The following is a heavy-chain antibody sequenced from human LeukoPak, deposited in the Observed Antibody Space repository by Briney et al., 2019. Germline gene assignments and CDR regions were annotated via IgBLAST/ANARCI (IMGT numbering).Heavy chain of an antibody. CDR2: IKSKTDGGTT. D-gene: IGHD3-10*01. Sequence: PRRSLRLSCAASGFTFSNAWMSWVRQAPGKGLDWVGRIKSKTDGGTTDYAAPVKGRLTISRDDSKNTLCLQMNSPKTEDTAVYYCTTESSSGSGSYYKGLGFDHWGQGTLVTVSS. CDR1: GFTFSNAW. CDR3: TTESSSGSGSYYKGLGFDH. V-gene: IGHV3-15*01. J-gene: IGHJ4*02.